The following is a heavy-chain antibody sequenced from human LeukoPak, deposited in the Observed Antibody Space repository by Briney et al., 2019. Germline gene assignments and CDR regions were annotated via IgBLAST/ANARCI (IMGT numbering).Heavy chain of an antibody. CDR2: IYYSGST. Sequence: SQTLSLTCTVSGGSISSGSYYWSWIRQPPGKGLEWIGYIYYSGSTNYNPSLKSRVTISVDTSKNQFSLKLSSVTAADTAVYYCARSGAYYYDSSGYYTFDYWGQGTLVTVSS. CDR3: ARSGAYYYDSSGYYTFDY. D-gene: IGHD3-22*01. CDR1: GGSISSGSYY. J-gene: IGHJ4*02. V-gene: IGHV4-61*01.